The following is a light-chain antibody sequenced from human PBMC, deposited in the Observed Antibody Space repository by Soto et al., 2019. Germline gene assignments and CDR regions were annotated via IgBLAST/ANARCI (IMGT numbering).Light chain of an antibody. CDR2: DAS. Sequence: DIQMTQSPSSLSASAGDRVTITCQASQDISHYLNWYQQKPGKAPKLLIDDASNLETGVPSRFSGSGSGTDFTFTISSLQPEDIATYYCQQYDSFPRTFGQATKVDIK. CDR3: QQYDSFPRT. CDR1: QDISHY. J-gene: IGKJ1*01. V-gene: IGKV1-33*01.